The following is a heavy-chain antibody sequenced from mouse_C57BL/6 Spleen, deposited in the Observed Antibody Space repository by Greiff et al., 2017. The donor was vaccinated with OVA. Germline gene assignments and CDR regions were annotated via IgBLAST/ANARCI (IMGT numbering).Heavy chain of an antibody. J-gene: IGHJ3*01. Sequence: EVKVEESGPGLVKPSQSLSLTCSVTGYSITSGYYWNWIRQFPGNKLEWMGYISYDGSNNYNPSLKNRISITRDTSKNQFFLKLNSVTTEDTATYYCARDLYYGSPWFAYWGQGTLVTVSA. CDR3: ARDLYYGSPWFAY. D-gene: IGHD1-1*01. CDR2: ISYDGSN. V-gene: IGHV3-6*01. CDR1: GYSITSGYY.